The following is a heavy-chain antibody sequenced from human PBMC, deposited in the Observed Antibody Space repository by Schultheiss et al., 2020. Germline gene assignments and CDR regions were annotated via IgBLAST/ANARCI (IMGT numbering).Heavy chain of an antibody. CDR1: GYTFTSYG. CDR2: ISAYNGNT. Sequence: ASVKVSCKASGYTFTSYGISWVRQAPGQGLEWMGWISAYNGNTNYAQKLQGRVTMTTDTSTSTAYMELRSLRSDDTAVYYCARDGLRDYYGSGSYSSPVDYWGQGTLVTVSS. V-gene: IGHV1-18*01. J-gene: IGHJ4*02. CDR3: ARDGLRDYYGSGSYSSPVDY. D-gene: IGHD3-10*01.